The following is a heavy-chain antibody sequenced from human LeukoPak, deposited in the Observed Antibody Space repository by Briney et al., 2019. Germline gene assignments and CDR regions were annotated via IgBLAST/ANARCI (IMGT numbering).Heavy chain of an antibody. J-gene: IGHJ4*02. CDR1: GGSISSYY. CDR3: ARHGRHYDSSGYGDFDC. CDR2: IYTSGST. Sequence: PSETLSLTCTGSGGSISSYYWSWIRQPAGKGLEWIGRIYTSGSTNYNPSLKSRVTMSVDTSKNQFSLKLSSVTAADTAVYYCARHGRHYDSSGYGDFDCWGQGTLVTVSS. D-gene: IGHD3-22*01. V-gene: IGHV4-4*07.